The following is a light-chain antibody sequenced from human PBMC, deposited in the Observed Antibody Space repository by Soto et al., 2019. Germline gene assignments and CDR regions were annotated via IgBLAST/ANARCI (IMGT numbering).Light chain of an antibody. V-gene: IGKV3-15*01. CDR3: QQYNNWPFT. CDR1: QSISSN. Sequence: EIVMTQSPATLSVSPGERATLSCRASQSISSNLAWYQQKPGQAPRLLIYGASTRATGIPATFSGSLSGTEFTLTISSLQSEDFAVYYCQQYNNWPFTFGTGTKVDIK. J-gene: IGKJ3*01. CDR2: GAS.